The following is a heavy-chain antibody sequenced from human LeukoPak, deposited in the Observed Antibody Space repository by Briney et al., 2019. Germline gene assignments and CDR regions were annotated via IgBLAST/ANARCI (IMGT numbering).Heavy chain of an antibody. D-gene: IGHD3-22*01. J-gene: IGHJ4*02. CDR3: AKDGNYFDSSGYLIPFDY. CDR1: GFTFSSYG. V-gene: IGHV3-23*01. Sequence: PGGSLRLSCAASGFTFSSYGMHWVRQAPGKGLEWVSSISGSDRTTYYADSVKGRFTISRDNSKNILYLQMNSLRADDTAVYYCAKDGNYFDSSGYLIPFDYWGQGTLVTVSS. CDR2: ISGSDRTT.